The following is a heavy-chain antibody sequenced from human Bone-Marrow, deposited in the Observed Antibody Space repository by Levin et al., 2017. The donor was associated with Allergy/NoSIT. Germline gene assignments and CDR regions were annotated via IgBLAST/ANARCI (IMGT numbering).Heavy chain of an antibody. CDR3: ARNIVVMTAISYYYYYGMDV. CDR2: INQDGSEN. J-gene: IGHJ6*02. D-gene: IGHD2-21*02. V-gene: IGHV3-7*01. Sequence: TGGSLRLSCAASGFTFSTYWMTWVRQAPGKGLEWVANINQDGSENFYVDSVKGRFTISRDNAEESLYLQINSLRVEDTAVYYCARNIVVMTAISYYYYYGMDVWGQGTTVTVSS. CDR1: GFTFSTYW.